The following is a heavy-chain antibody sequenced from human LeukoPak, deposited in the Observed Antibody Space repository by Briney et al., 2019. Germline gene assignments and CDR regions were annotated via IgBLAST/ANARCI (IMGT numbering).Heavy chain of an antibody. V-gene: IGHV3-74*01. J-gene: IGHJ4*02. D-gene: IGHD6-6*01. CDR2: ISPTGSTT. CDR1: GFSFSGHW. Sequence: GGSLRPSCTASGFSFSGHWMHWARQLPGKGLVWVSRISPTGSTTSYADSVKGRFTVSRDNAKSTLYLQVNNLRAEDTAVYYCARGPNSNWSGLDFWGQGTLLTVSS. CDR3: ARGPNSNWSGLDF.